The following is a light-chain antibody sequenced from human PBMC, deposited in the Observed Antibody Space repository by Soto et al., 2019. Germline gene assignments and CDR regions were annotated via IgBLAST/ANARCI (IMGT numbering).Light chain of an antibody. CDR2: SIN. J-gene: IGLJ3*02. CDR1: TGAVTSVYY. Sequence: HTVVTQEPSLTVSPGETVTLTCASSTGAVTSVYYPNWFQQKPGQAPRPLIYSINNKHSWTPARFSGSLLGDKAALTLSGVQPEEEAEYYCLLYYDGAQVFGGGTKVTVL. V-gene: IGLV7-43*01. CDR3: LLYYDGAQV.